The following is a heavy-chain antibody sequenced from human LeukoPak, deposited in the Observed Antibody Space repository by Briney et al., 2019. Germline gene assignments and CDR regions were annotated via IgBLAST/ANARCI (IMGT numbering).Heavy chain of an antibody. Sequence: ASVKVSCKASGYTFTGYYMHWVRQAPGQGLEWMGWINPNSGGTNYAQKFQGRVTMTRDTSISTAYMELSRLRSDDTAVYYCAGGKYYDRSVYRLWGQGTRVTSPQ. V-gene: IGHV1-2*02. CDR3: AGGKYYDRSVYRL. CDR1: GYTFTGYY. D-gene: IGHD3-22*01. CDR2: INPNSGGT. J-gene: IGHJ4*02.